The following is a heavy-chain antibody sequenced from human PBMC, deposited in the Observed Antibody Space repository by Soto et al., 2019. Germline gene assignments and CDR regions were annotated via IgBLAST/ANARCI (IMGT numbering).Heavy chain of an antibody. D-gene: IGHD2-2*01. V-gene: IGHV1-3*01. CDR3: ARGHLAVVPVASWFYYMDV. Sequence: DSGKVSYKGSGYTFTNLAVHWMRQAPGQRLEWMGWINAGNGNTRFSQNLQGRVTITRDTSARTVYMELSSLRSEDTAVYYCARGHLAVVPVASWFYYMDVWGKGTTVTVSS. CDR1: GYTFTNLA. CDR2: INAGNGNT. J-gene: IGHJ6*03.